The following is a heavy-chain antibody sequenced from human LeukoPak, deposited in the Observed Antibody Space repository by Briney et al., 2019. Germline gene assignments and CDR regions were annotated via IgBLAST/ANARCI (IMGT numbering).Heavy chain of an antibody. Sequence: ASVKVSCKASGYTFTSYAMHWVRQAPGQRLEWMGWINAGNGNTKYSQKFQGRVTITRDTSASTAYMELRSLRSDDTAVYYCARVKWELPSDYWGQGTLVTVSS. CDR3: ARVKWELPSDY. V-gene: IGHV1-3*01. D-gene: IGHD1-26*01. J-gene: IGHJ4*02. CDR2: INAGNGNT. CDR1: GYTFTSYA.